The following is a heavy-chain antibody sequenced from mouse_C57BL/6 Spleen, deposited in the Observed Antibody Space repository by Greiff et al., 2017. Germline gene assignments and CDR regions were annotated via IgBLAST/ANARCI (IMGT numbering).Heavy chain of an antibody. CDR2: ILPGSGST. Sequence: VQLQQSGAELMKPGASVKLSCKATGYTFTGYWIEWVKQRPGHGLEWIGEILPGSGSTNYNEKFKGKATLTADTSSNTAYMQLSSLTTEGSAIYDCARKFDYYGSRGHWFAYWGQGTLVTVSA. J-gene: IGHJ3*01. D-gene: IGHD1-1*01. CDR3: ARKFDYYGSRGHWFAY. V-gene: IGHV1-9*01. CDR1: GYTFTGYW.